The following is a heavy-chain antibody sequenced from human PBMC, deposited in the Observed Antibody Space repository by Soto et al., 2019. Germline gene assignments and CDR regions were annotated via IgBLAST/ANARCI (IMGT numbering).Heavy chain of an antibody. V-gene: IGHV1-69*02. CDR2: IIAILGIA. D-gene: IGHD3-22*01. J-gene: IGHJ6*02. CDR3: ASRALDSSEYSYYGMDV. CDR1: GGTFSSYT. Sequence: QVQLVQSGAEVKKPGSSVKVSCKASGGTFSSYTISWVRQAPGQGLEWMGRIIAILGIAKYAQKFQGRVTITADKATSTAYMELSSLRSEDTAVYSWASRALDSSEYSYYGMDVWGQGTTVTVSS.